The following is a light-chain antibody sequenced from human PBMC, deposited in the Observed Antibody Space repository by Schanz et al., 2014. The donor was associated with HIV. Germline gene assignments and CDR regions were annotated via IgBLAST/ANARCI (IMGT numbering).Light chain of an antibody. CDR2: RAS. CDR3: QQYAVSSWT. Sequence: EIVLTQSPGTLSLSPGERATLSCRASQTVSSRYLAWYQQRPGQSPRLLIYRASDRASGVPERFSGSGSGTEFTLTISSLQSEDFATYYCQQYAVSSWTFGLGTRV. CDR1: QTVSSRY. V-gene: IGKV3-20*01. J-gene: IGKJ1*01.